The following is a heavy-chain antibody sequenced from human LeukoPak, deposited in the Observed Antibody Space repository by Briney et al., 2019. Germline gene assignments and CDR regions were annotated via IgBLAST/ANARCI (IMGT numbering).Heavy chain of an antibody. J-gene: IGHJ3*02. Sequence: SETLSLTCTVSGDSITSHYWNWIRQPPGKGLQWIGFGFHSGGTFYNPSLRSRVAISVDTSKNQVSLKLTSVTAADTGLYYCARWGSGWNAFDIWGHGTMVTVSS. CDR1: GDSITSHY. V-gene: IGHV4-59*08. CDR3: ARWGSGWNAFDI. CDR2: GFHSGGT. D-gene: IGHD3-16*01.